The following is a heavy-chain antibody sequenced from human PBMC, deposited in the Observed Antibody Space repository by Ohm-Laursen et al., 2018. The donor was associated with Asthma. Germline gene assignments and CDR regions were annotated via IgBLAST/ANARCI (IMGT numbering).Heavy chain of an antibody. Sequence: SDTLSLTCTVSGGSFSTSSRSYWGWIRQPPGKGLEWIGCLFYSGNTHYNPSLQSRITISEDTSKNHVSLEVNSVTAADTAVYFCAFCTGGTCYSGVFDVWGQGVRVTVSS. J-gene: IGHJ3*01. CDR3: AFCTGGTCYSGVFDV. D-gene: IGHD2-15*01. V-gene: IGHV4-39*02. CDR1: GGSFSTSSRSY. CDR2: LFYSGNT.